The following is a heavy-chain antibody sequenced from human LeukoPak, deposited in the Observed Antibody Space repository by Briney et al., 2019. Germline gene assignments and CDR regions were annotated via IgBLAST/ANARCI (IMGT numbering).Heavy chain of an antibody. CDR3: ARGLSSGWYYFDS. CDR2: IYPGGSS. J-gene: IGHJ4*02. V-gene: IGHV3-66*01. CDR1: GFNVNGNY. D-gene: IGHD6-19*01. Sequence: GGSLRLSCAASGFNVNGNYMNWVRQAPGKGLEWVSIIYPGGSSYYADSVKGKFTFFRDNSKNTLYLQMNSLRAEDTAVYYCARGLSSGWYYFDSWGQGALVTVSS.